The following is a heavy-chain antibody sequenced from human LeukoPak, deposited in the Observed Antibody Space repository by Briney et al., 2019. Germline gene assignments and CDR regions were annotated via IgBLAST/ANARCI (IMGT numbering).Heavy chain of an antibody. J-gene: IGHJ3*02. CDR3: ASDMVRGVMVHAFDI. CDR2: IYYSGST. D-gene: IGHD3-10*01. CDR1: GGSISSGDYY. Sequence: SQTLSLTCTVSGGSISSGDYYWSWIRQPPGKGLEWIGYIYYSGSTYYNPSLKSRVTISVDTSKNQFSLTLSSVTAADTAVYYCASDMVRGVMVHAFDIWGQGTMVTVSS. V-gene: IGHV4-30-4*01.